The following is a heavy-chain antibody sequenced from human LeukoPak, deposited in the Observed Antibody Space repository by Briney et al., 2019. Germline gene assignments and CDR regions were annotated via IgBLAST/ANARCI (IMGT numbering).Heavy chain of an antibody. V-gene: IGHV3-21*01. CDR2: ISSSSSYI. CDR1: GFTFSSYS. J-gene: IGHJ4*02. D-gene: IGHD3-10*01. CDR3: ARDADYYGSFDY. Sequence: GGSLTLSCAASGFTFSSYSMNWVRQAPGKGLEWVSSISSSSSYIYYADSVKGRFTISRDNAKNSLYLQMNSLRAEDTAVYYCARDADYYGSFDYWGQGTLVTVSS.